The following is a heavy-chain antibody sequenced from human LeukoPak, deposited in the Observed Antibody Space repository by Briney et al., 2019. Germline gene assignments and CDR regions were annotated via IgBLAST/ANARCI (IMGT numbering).Heavy chain of an antibody. D-gene: IGHD4-17*01. CDR1: TFTFKRYA. Sequence: GGSLRLSCAASTFTFKRYAMSWVRQAPGKGLEWVSAITGSGGTTYYADSAKGRFTIYRDNSKNTLYLQMNSLRAEDTAVYFCAKGGNGDYIDYWGQGTLVTVSS. CDR3: AKGGNGDYIDY. V-gene: IGHV3-23*01. CDR2: ITGSGGTT. J-gene: IGHJ4*02.